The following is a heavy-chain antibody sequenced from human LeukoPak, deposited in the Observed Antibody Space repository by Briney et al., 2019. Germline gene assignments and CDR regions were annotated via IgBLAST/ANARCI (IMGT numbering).Heavy chain of an antibody. Sequence: GASVKVSCKASGGTFSSYAISWVRQAPGQGLEWMGGIIPIFGTANYAQKFQGRVTITTDESTSTAYMELSSLRSEDTVVYYCARGAQLRYFDWLLFGWGQGTQVTVSS. CDR2: IIPIFGTA. CDR3: ARGAQLRYFDWLLFG. V-gene: IGHV1-69*05. CDR1: GGTFSSYA. J-gene: IGHJ4*02. D-gene: IGHD3-9*01.